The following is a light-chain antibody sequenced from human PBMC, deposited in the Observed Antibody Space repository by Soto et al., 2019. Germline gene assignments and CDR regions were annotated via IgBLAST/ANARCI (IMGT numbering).Light chain of an antibody. CDR3: SSYAGSNIYV. V-gene: IGLV2-8*01. CDR1: SSDVGDYNY. CDR2: EVT. J-gene: IGLJ1*01. Sequence: QSALTQPPSASGSPGQSVTISCIGTSSDVGDYNYVSWYQHHPGKAPKLMIFEVTKQPSGVPDRFSGSKSGNTASLTISGLQAEDEADYYCSSYAGSNIYVFGTGTKLTVL.